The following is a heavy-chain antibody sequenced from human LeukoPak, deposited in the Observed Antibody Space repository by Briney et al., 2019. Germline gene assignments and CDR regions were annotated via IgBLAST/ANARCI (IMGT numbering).Heavy chain of an antibody. CDR1: GFTFSSYA. V-gene: IGHV3-23*01. D-gene: IGHD3-10*01. CDR3: ANGGMVRGVIIRFDY. Sequence: GGSLRLSCAASGFTFSSYAMSWVRQAPGKGLEWVSAISGSGGSTYYADSVKGRFTISRDNSKNTLYLQMNSLRAEDTAVYYCANGGMVRGVIIRFDYWGQGTLVTVSS. CDR2: ISGSGGST. J-gene: IGHJ4*02.